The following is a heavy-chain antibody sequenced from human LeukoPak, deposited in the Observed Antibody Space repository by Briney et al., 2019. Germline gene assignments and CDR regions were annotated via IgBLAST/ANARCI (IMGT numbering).Heavy chain of an antibody. D-gene: IGHD3-10*01. Sequence: PSETLSLTCTVSGGSISSSSYYWGWIRQPPGKGLEWIGSIYYSGSTYYNPSLKSRVTISVDTSKNQFSLKLSSVTAADTAVYYCARVHVLLWFGELSGEAFDIWGQGTMVTVSS. CDR2: IYYSGST. J-gene: IGHJ3*02. V-gene: IGHV4-39*07. CDR3: ARVHVLLWFGELSGEAFDI. CDR1: GGSISSSSYY.